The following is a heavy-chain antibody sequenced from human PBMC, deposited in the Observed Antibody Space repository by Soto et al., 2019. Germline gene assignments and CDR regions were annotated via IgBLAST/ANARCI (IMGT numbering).Heavy chain of an antibody. CDR2: INAGNGNT. D-gene: IGHD6-13*01. V-gene: IGHV1-3*01. Sequence: GASVKVSCKASGYTFTSYAMHWVRQAPGQRLEWMGWINAGNGNTKYSQKFQGRVTITRDTSASTAYMELSSLRSEDTAVYYCARDSTPHRRIAAAGDYWGQGTLVTVSS. CDR1: GYTFTSYA. J-gene: IGHJ4*02. CDR3: ARDSTPHRRIAAAGDY.